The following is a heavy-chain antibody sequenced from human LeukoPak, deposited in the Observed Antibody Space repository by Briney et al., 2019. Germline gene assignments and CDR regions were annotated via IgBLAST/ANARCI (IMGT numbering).Heavy chain of an antibody. CDR3: GYIAAAVYYFDY. CDR1: GFTFSSNG. Sequence: GGSLRLSCAASGFTFSSNGMNWVRQAPGKGLEWVAYISGSSGTIYCADSVKGRFTISRDNARNSLYLQMNSLRSEDTAIYYCGYIAAAVYYFDYWGQGTLVTVSS. J-gene: IGHJ4*02. D-gene: IGHD6-13*01. CDR2: ISGSSGTI. V-gene: IGHV3-48*01.